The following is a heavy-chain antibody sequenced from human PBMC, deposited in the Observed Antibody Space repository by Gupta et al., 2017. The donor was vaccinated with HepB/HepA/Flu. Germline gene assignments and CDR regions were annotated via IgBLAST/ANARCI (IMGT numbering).Heavy chain of an antibody. V-gene: IGHV3-23*01. CDR3: AKASVGIVGAEYTGGGDYYYYYGMDV. CDR1: GFTFSSYA. Sequence: EVQLLESGGGLVQPGGSLRLSCAASGFTFSSYAMSWVRQAPGKGLEGVSAISGSGGSTYYADSVKGRFTISRDNSKNTRYLQMNSLRAEDTAVYYCAKASVGIVGAEYTGGGDYYYYYGMDVWGQGTTVTVSS. J-gene: IGHJ6*02. CDR2: ISGSGGST. D-gene: IGHD1-26*01.